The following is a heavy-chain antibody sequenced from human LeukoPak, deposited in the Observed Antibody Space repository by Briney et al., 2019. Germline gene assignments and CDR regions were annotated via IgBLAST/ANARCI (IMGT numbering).Heavy chain of an antibody. V-gene: IGHV3-23*01. J-gene: IGHJ4*02. Sequence: GGSLRLSCAASGFTFSSYAMSWVRQAPGKGLEWVSAISGSGGSTYYADSVKGRFTISRGNSKNTLYLQMNSLRAEDTAVYYCAKDLDIVVVPAAMQNSNPGGYWGQGTLVTVSS. CDR3: AKDLDIVVVPAAMQNSNPGGY. CDR1: GFTFSSYA. D-gene: IGHD2-2*01. CDR2: ISGSGGST.